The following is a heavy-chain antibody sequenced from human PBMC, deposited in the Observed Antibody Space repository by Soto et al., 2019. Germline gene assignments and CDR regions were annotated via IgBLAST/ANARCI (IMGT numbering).Heavy chain of an antibody. Sequence: DVQLVESGGGLVQPGESLRLSCAASGLTFRSYWMHWVRHAPGKGLVWVSRINTDGSVAMYVDSVKGRFTISRDNAKNTLYLHMNSLRAEATAVYYCVRDIQLWRFDSWGQGTLVTVS. CDR2: INTDGSVA. CDR1: GLTFRSYW. D-gene: IGHD2-21*01. V-gene: IGHV3-74*03. J-gene: IGHJ4*02. CDR3: VRDIQLWRFDS.